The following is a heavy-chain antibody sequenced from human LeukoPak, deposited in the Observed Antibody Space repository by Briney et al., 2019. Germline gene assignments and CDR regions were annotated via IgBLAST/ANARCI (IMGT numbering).Heavy chain of an antibody. J-gene: IGHJ4*02. CDR3: ARDSEAAPFDY. V-gene: IGHV1-2*02. CDR2: INPNSGGT. Sequence: ASVKVSCKASGYTFTGYYMHWVRQAPGQGLEWMGWINPNSGGTNYAQKFQGRVTMTTDTSTSTAYMELRSLRSDDTAVYYCARDSEAAPFDYWGQGTLVTVSS. CDR1: GYTFTGYY. D-gene: IGHD6-19*01.